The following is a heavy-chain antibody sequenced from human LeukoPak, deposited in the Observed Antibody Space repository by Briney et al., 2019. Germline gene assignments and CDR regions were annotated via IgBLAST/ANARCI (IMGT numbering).Heavy chain of an antibody. J-gene: IGHJ4*02. CDR2: INGGNGNT. D-gene: IGHD3-16*01. V-gene: IGHV1-3*03. CDR1: GYIFTNYA. Sequence: ASVKVSCKASGYIFTNYAMHWVRQAPGQRLEWMGWINGGNGNTKYSQEFQGRVTVTRDTSASTAYMEVSSLRSEDMAVYYCARSGGVWYFDYWGQGTLVTVSS. CDR3: ARSGGVWYFDY.